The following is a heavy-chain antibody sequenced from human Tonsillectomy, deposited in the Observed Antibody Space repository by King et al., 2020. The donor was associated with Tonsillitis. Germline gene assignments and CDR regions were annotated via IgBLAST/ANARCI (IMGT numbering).Heavy chain of an antibody. CDR2: TYYRSKWYN. CDR1: GDSVSSNSTA. V-gene: IGHV6-1*01. D-gene: IGHD2-15*01. J-gene: IGHJ4*02. Sequence: VQLPQSGPGLVKPSQTLSLTCAISGDSVSSNSTAWNWIRQSPSRGLEWLGRTYYRSKWYNDYALTVKSRIIINPDTSKNHFSLQLSSVTPEDTAVYYCARGPGSRFDFWGQGTRVTVSS. CDR3: ARGPGSRFDF.